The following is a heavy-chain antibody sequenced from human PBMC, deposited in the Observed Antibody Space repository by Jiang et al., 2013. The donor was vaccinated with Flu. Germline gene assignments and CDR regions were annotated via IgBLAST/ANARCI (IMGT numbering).Heavy chain of an antibody. CDR1: GFTFSSYA. Sequence: VQLVESGGGLVQPGGSLRLSCAASGFTFSSYAMSWVRQAPGKGLEWVSAISGSGGSTYYADSVKGRFTISRDNSKNTLYLQMNSLRARGTAVYYCAKALPESDGSGSYYILDAFDIWGQGTMVTVSS. CDR3: AKALPESDGSGSYYILDAFDI. V-gene: IGHV3-23*04. D-gene: IGHD3-10*01. CDR2: ISGSGGST. J-gene: IGHJ3*02.